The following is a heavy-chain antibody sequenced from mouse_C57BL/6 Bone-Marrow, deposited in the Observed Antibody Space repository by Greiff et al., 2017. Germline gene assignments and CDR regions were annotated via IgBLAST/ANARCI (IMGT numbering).Heavy chain of an antibody. CDR2: IWWDDDK. D-gene: IGHD1-1*01. V-gene: IGHV8-8*01. CDR1: GFSLSTFGLG. J-gene: IGHJ2*01. CDR3: ARDYYGSSHYFDY. Sequence: QVTLKVCGPGILQPSQTLSLTCSFSGFSLSTFGLGVGWIRQPSGKGLEWLAHIWWDDDKYYNPSLKSRLTISKDTSKNQVFLKIANVDTADTATYYGARDYYGSSHYFDYWGQGTTLTVSS.